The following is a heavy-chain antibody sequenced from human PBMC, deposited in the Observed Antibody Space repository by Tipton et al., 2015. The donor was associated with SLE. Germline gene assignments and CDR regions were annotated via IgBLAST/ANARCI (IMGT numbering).Heavy chain of an antibody. J-gene: IGHJ3*01. D-gene: IGHD3-16*01. Sequence: SLRLSCAASGFTFSSYSMHWVRQAPGKGLQWVSSISGSSGSISYADSMKGRFTISRDNAKNSLYLQMNSLRAEDTAVYYCARDQYVWGSLDVFDLWGQGTMVTVSS. CDR1: GFTFSSYS. V-gene: IGHV3-21*01. CDR2: ISGSSGSI. CDR3: ARDQYVWGSLDVFDL.